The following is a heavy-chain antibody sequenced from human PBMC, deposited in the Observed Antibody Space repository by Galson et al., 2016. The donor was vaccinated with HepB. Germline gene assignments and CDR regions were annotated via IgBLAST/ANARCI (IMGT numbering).Heavy chain of an antibody. Sequence: SVKVSCKASGYAFTNHAIHWVRQAPGQRLEWMGWINDGNGNRKYSQKFQGRVTITRDTAASTDYMELSSLTSEDTAVYYCAIIGAEYSSGWSNWGQGTLVSVSS. D-gene: IGHD6-19*01. J-gene: IGHJ4*02. CDR1: GYAFTNHA. CDR2: INDGNGNR. CDR3: AIIGAEYSSGWSN. V-gene: IGHV1-3*01.